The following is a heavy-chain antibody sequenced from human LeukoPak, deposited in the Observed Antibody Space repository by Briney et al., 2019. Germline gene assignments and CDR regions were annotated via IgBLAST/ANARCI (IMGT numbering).Heavy chain of an antibody. D-gene: IGHD6-19*01. Sequence: GGSLRLSCAASGFTFSSYGMSWVRQAPGKGLEWVSATSGSGGSTYYADSVKGRFTISRDNSKNTLYLQMNSLRAEDTAVYYCAKAQYSSGWYGDGGYWGQGTLVTVSS. CDR2: TSGSGGST. V-gene: IGHV3-23*01. CDR1: GFTFSSYG. CDR3: AKAQYSSGWYGDGGY. J-gene: IGHJ4*02.